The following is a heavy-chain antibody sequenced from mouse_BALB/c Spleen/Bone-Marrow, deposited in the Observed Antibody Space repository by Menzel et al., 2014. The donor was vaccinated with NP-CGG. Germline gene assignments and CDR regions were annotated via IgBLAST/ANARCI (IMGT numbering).Heavy chain of an antibody. CDR2: ISNVGSYT. CDR3: ARPCYNRYDAAMDY. Sequence: DVQLVESGGDLVKPGGSLKLSCAASGFTFSSYGMSWVRQTPDKRLEWVATISNVGSYTYYPDSVKGRFTISRDNAKNTLYLQMSSLKSENTAMYYCARPCYNRYDAAMDYWGQGTSVTVSS. V-gene: IGHV5-6*01. D-gene: IGHD2-14*01. J-gene: IGHJ4*01. CDR1: GFTFSSYG.